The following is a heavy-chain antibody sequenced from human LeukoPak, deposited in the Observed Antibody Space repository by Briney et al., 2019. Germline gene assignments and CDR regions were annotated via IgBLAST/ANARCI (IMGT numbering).Heavy chain of an antibody. CDR2: IYYSGST. V-gene: IGHV4-59*08. CDR1: GGSINNYY. D-gene: IGHD4-17*01. J-gene: IGHJ6*02. CDR3: ARHEELYYGDYGNLYYYYGMDV. Sequence: SETLSLTCSVSGGSINNYYWSWIRQPPGKGLEWIGYIYYSGSTNYNPSLKSRVTISVDTSKNQFSLKLSSVTAADTAVYYCARHEELYYGDYGNLYYYYGMDVWGQGTTVTVSS.